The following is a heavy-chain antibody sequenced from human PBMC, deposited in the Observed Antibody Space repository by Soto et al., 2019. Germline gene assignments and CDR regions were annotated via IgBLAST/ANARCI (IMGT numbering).Heavy chain of an antibody. CDR1: GFTFSSYE. CDR2: ISNTGSII. J-gene: IGHJ6*02. V-gene: IGHV3-48*03. Sequence: GGSLRLSCVASGFTFSSYEINWVRQAPGKGLELVSYISNTGSIIYYADSVKGRFTISRDNAKNSLSLQMNSLRAEDTAAYYCARVDYYYYYGMDVWGQGTTVTVSS. CDR3: ARVDYYYYYGMDV.